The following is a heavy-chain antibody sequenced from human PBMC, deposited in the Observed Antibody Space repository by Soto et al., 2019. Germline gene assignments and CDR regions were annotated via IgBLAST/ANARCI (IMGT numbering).Heavy chain of an antibody. Sequence: ASVKVSCKASGYTFSSYGISWVRQAPGQGLEWMGWISGYNGNTNYAQKLQGRVTMTTDTSTSTAYMELRSLRSDDTAVYYCARVGCTNGVCKDYGKKPPNNWFDPWGQGTLVTVSS. CDR2: ISGYNGNT. J-gene: IGHJ5*02. D-gene: IGHD2-8*01. V-gene: IGHV1-18*04. CDR3: ARVGCTNGVCKDYGKKPPNNWFDP. CDR1: GYTFSSYG.